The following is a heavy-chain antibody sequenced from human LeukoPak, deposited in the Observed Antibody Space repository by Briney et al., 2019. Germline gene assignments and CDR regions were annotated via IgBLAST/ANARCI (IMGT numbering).Heavy chain of an antibody. D-gene: IGHD1-14*01. CDR1: GFTFSSYS. V-gene: IGHV3-48*01. Sequence: GGSLRLSCAASGFTFSSYSMNWVRQAPGKGLEWVSYISSTSSTKQYADSVKGRFTISRDNAKNSLYLQMNSLRAEDTAMYYCERVPTTYGMDVWGQGTTVTVSS. CDR2: ISSTSSTK. J-gene: IGHJ6*02. CDR3: ERVPTTYGMDV.